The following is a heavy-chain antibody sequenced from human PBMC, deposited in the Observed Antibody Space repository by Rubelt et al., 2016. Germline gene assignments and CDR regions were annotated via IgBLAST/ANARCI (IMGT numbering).Heavy chain of an antibody. CDR1: GYTFTSYG. CDR3: ARDVGGNSVLYYFDY. Sequence: QVQLVQSGAEVKKPGASVKVSCKASGYTFTSYGISWVRQAPGQGLEWMGWISAYNGNTNYAQKLQGKVTMTTDTSTSTAYMELRGLRSDDTAVYYCARDVGGNSVLYYFDYWGQGTLVTVSS. CDR2: ISAYNGNT. D-gene: IGHD4-23*01. J-gene: IGHJ4*02. V-gene: IGHV1-18*01.